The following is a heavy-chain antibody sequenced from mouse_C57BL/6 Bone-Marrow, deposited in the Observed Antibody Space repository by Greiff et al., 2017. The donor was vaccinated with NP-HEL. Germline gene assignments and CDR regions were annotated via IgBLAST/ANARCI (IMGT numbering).Heavy chain of an antibody. CDR3: ARGLRRNFPYYYAMDY. CDR1: GYTFTDYN. D-gene: IGHD2-4*01. J-gene: IGHJ4*01. CDR2: INPNNGGT. Sequence: EVHLVESGPELVKPGASVKMSCKASGYTFTDYNMHWVKQSHGKSLEWIGYINPNNGGTSYNQKFKGKATLTVNKSSSTAYMELRSLTSEDSAVYYCARGLRRNFPYYYAMDYWGQGTSVTVSS. V-gene: IGHV1-22*01.